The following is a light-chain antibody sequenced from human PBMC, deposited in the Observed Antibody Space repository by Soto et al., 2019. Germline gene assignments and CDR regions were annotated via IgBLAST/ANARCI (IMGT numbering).Light chain of an antibody. Sequence: DIQMTQSPSSLSASVGDRVTITCRASQSISSYLNWYQQKPGKAPKLLIYAASSLQSGVPSRFSGSGSGTDFTLTISSLQPEDFATYYCQLSYSTPLPFGGGTKVEIK. CDR1: QSISSY. CDR2: AAS. V-gene: IGKV1-39*01. CDR3: QLSYSTPLP. J-gene: IGKJ4*01.